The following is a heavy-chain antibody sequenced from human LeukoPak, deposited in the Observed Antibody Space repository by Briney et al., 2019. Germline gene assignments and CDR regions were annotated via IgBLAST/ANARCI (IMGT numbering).Heavy chain of an antibody. V-gene: IGHV1-2*02. CDR1: GYTFTDYY. J-gene: IGHJ3*02. CDR3: ARAGVWDYNDSSGYHNGAFDI. CDR2: INPDSGGT. Sequence: AAVKVSCKASGYTFTDYYMHWVRQAPGQGLEWMGWINPDSGGTNYAQRFQGRVTMTRDTSISTAYMELSRLRSDDTAFYYCARAGVWDYNDSSGYHNGAFDIWGQGTMVTVSS. D-gene: IGHD3-22*01.